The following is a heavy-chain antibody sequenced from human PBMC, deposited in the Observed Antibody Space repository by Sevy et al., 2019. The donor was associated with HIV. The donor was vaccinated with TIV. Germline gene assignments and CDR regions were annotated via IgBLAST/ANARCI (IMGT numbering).Heavy chain of an antibody. CDR3: ARQGEQQLVRLYFQH. Sequence: SETLSLTCTVSGGAISSSSYYWGWIRQPPGKGLEWIGSIYYSGSTSYNPSLKSRVTISVDTSKNQFSLKLSSVTAADTAVYYCARQGEQQLVRLYFQHWGQGPLVTVSS. J-gene: IGHJ1*01. CDR2: IYYSGST. V-gene: IGHV4-39*01. CDR1: GGAISSSSYY. D-gene: IGHD6-13*01.